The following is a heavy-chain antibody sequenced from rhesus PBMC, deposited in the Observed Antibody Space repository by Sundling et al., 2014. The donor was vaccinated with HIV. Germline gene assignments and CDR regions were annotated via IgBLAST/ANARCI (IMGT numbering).Heavy chain of an antibody. CDR2: ISYDGSKK. CDR3: ARASGLEPFLDYFDY. CDR1: GFTFSSYG. D-gene: IGHD1-1*01. Sequence: EVQLVESGGGLVQPGGSLRLSCAASGFTFSSYGMYWVRQAPGKGPEWVAVISYDGSKKYYADSVKDRFTISRDNSKTVLYLQMNNLKLDDTAVYYCARASGLEPFLDYFDYWGQGVLVTVSS. V-gene: IGHV3-54*02. J-gene: IGHJ4*01.